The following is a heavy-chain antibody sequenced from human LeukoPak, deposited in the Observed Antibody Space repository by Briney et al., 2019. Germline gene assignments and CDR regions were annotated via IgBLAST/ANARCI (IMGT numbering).Heavy chain of an antibody. CDR1: GFSFSSYS. D-gene: IGHD3-10*01. Sequence: GGSLRLSCAAYGFSFSSYSMNWVRQAPGKGLEWVSAISGSGGSTYYADSVKGRFTISRDNSKNTLYLQMNSLRAEDTAVYYCARGVLAYGYYFDYWGQGTLVTVSS. J-gene: IGHJ4*02. V-gene: IGHV3-23*01. CDR2: ISGSGGST. CDR3: ARGVLAYGYYFDY.